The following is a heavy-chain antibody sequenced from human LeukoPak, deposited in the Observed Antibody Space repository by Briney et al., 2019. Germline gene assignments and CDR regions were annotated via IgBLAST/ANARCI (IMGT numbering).Heavy chain of an antibody. CDR3: ARRARGTYYFDY. J-gene: IGHJ4*02. Sequence: KPSETLSLTCTVSGGSISSYYWSWIRQPPGKGLEWIGYIYYSGSTNYNPSLKSRVIISVDTSKNQFSLKLSSVTAADTAVYYCARRARGTYYFDYWGQGTLVTVSS. D-gene: IGHD1-1*01. CDR2: IYYSGST. CDR1: GGSISSYY. V-gene: IGHV4-59*08.